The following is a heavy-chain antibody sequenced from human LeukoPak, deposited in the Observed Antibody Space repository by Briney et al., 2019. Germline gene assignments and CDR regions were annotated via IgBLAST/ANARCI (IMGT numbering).Heavy chain of an antibody. V-gene: IGHV1-18*01. Sequence: ASVKVSCKASGYTFTSYGISWVRQAPGQGLEWMGWISAYNGNTNYAQKLQGRVTMTTDTSTSTAYMELRSLRSDDTAVYYCAREGYYYDSSGYYSYFDYWGQGTLVTASS. D-gene: IGHD3-22*01. CDR3: AREGYYYDSSGYYSYFDY. CDR2: ISAYNGNT. J-gene: IGHJ4*02. CDR1: GYTFTSYG.